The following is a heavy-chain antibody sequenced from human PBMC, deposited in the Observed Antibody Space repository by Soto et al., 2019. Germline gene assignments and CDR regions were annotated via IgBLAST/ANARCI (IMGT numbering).Heavy chain of an antibody. J-gene: IGHJ4*02. CDR2: ISAYNGNT. D-gene: IGHD3-22*01. V-gene: IGHV1-18*04. CDR1: GYTFTIYG. Sequence: ASVKFSCKASGYTFTIYGISWVRQAPGQGLEWMGWISAYNGNTNYAQKLQGRVTMTTDTSTSTAYMELRSLRSDDTAVYYCARVYSYDSSGYYDYWGQGTLVTVSS. CDR3: ARVYSYDSSGYYDY.